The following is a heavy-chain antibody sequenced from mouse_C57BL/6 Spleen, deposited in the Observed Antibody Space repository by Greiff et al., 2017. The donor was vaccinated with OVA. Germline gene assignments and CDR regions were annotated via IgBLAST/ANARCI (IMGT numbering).Heavy chain of an antibody. Sequence: EVQLQQSGPELVKPGASVKISCKASGYTFTDYYMDWVKQSHGKSLEWIGDINPNNGGTNYNQKFKGKATLTVDKSSSTAYMELRSLTSENTAIYYCAKESYYGSSPYYFDYWGQGTTLTVSS. CDR2: INPNNGGT. D-gene: IGHD1-1*01. CDR3: AKESYYGSSPYYFDY. CDR1: GYTFTDYY. V-gene: IGHV1-18*01. J-gene: IGHJ2*01.